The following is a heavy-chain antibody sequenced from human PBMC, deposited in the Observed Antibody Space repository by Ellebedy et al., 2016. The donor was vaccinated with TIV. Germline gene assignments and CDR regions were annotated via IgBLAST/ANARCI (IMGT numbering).Heavy chain of an antibody. V-gene: IGHV3-66*01. D-gene: IGHD4-23*01. CDR3: ARFDLLTVVTLDY. CDR1: GFSVSSNY. CDR2: IYGGDRT. J-gene: IGHJ6*02. Sequence: GESLKISCAVSGFSVSSNYMTWLRQAPGEGLEWVSIIYGGDRTYYADPVKGRFTISTDNSKNTVYLQMNSLTVEDTAVYYCARFDLLTVVTLDYWGQGTTVTVSS.